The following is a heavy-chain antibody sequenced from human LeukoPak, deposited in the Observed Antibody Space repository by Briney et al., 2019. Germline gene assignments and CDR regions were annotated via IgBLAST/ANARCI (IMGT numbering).Heavy chain of an antibody. V-gene: IGHV3-53*01. CDR3: AKGSGNSVRLAVDI. Sequence: GGSLRPSCAASGFTVSSNCMSWVRQAPGKGLEWVSVVYSGGSTYYADSVKGRFTISRDNSKNTLYLQMNSLRAEDTAVYFCAKGSGNSVRLAVDIWGQGTMVTVSS. J-gene: IGHJ3*02. CDR2: VYSGGST. D-gene: IGHD2/OR15-2a*01. CDR1: GFTVSSNC.